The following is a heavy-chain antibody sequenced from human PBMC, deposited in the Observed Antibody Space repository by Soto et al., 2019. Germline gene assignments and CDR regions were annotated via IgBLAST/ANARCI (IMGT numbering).Heavy chain of an antibody. D-gene: IGHD4-4*01. CDR3: ARVRDYSNTYYYYYYMDV. CDR2: ISAYNGNT. CDR1: GYTFTSYG. Sequence: ASVKVSCKASGYTFTSYGISWVRQAPGQGLEWMGWISAYNGNTNYAQKLQGRVTMTTDTSTSTAYMELRSLRSDDTAVYYCARVRDYSNTYYYYYYMDVWGKGTTVTVSS. V-gene: IGHV1-18*01. J-gene: IGHJ6*03.